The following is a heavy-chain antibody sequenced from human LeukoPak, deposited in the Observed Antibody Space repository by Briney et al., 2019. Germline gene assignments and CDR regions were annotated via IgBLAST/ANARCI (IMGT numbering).Heavy chain of an antibody. D-gene: IGHD2-15*01. CDR2: IYYSGSI. J-gene: IGHJ3*02. V-gene: IGHV4-39*02. Sequence: PSETLSLTCTVSGGSISSSSYYWGWIRQPPGKGLEWIGSIYYSGSIYYNPSLKSRVTISVDTSKNQFSLKLSSVTAANTAVYYCARDFGSFYSGNTYDIWGRGTMVTVSS. CDR1: GGSISSSSYY. CDR3: ARDFGSFYSGNTYDI.